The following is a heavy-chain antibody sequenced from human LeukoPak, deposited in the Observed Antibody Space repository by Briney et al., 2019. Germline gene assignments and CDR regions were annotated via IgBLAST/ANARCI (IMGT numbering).Heavy chain of an antibody. Sequence: SETLSLTCAVYGGSFSGYYWSWIRQPPGKGLEWIGEINHSGSTNYNPSLKSRVTISVGTSKNQFSLKLSSVTAADTAVYYCARGRGIAAAGTGWFDPWGQGTLVTVSS. CDR1: GGSFSGYY. CDR2: INHSGST. D-gene: IGHD6-13*01. J-gene: IGHJ5*02. V-gene: IGHV4-34*01. CDR3: ARGRGIAAAGTGWFDP.